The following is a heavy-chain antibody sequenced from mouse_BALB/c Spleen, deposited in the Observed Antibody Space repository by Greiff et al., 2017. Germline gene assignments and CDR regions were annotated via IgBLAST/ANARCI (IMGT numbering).Heavy chain of an antibody. CDR3: AREGWDDYFDD. J-gene: IGHJ2*01. CDR2: ISYDGSN. Sequence: ESGPGLVKPSQSLSLTCSVTGYSITSGYYWYWIRQFPGNKLEWMGYISYDGSNNYNPSLKNRISITRDTSKNQFFLKLNSVTTEDTATYYCAREGWDDYFDDWGQGTTLIVSS. D-gene: IGHD4-1*01. CDR1: GYSITSGYY. V-gene: IGHV3-6*02.